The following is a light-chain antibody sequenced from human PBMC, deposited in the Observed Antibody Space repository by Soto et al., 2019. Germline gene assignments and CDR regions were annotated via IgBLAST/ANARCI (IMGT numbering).Light chain of an antibody. CDR3: QQDYNLPWT. CDR2: GAS. Sequence: EIVLTQSPATLSLSPGERATLSCRASQSVGSSYLAWYLQKPGQAPRLLIYGASTRATGIPDRFSGSGSETDFTLTISSLQVEDFAVYYCQQDYNLPWTFGHGTKVDIK. J-gene: IGKJ1*01. CDR1: QSVGSSY. V-gene: IGKV3D-7*01.